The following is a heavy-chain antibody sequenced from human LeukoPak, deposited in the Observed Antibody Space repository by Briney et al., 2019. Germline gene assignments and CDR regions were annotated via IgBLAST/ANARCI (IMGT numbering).Heavy chain of an antibody. J-gene: IGHJ4*02. Sequence: GGSLRLSCAASGFTFSSYSMNWVRQAPGKGLEWVSYISSSSSTIYYADSVKGRFTISRDNAKNSLYLQMNSLRAEDTAVYYCARDKSSSPLRVPQHFDYWGQGTLVTVSS. CDR1: GFTFSSYS. CDR3: ARDKSSSPLRVPQHFDY. V-gene: IGHV3-48*01. D-gene: IGHD4-17*01. CDR2: ISSSSSTI.